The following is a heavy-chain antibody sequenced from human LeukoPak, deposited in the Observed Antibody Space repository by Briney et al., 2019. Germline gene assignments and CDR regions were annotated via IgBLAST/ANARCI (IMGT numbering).Heavy chain of an antibody. D-gene: IGHD4-17*01. V-gene: IGHV3-23*01. Sequence: GGSLRLSCAASGFTFSSYAMSWVRQAPGKGLEWVSAISSSGGSTYYADSVKGRFTISRDSSKNTLYLQMNSLRAEDTAVYYCAKDSVRYGGYGQYYFDFWGQGTLVTVSS. CDR2: ISSSGGST. J-gene: IGHJ4*02. CDR1: GFTFSSYA. CDR3: AKDSVRYGGYGQYYFDF.